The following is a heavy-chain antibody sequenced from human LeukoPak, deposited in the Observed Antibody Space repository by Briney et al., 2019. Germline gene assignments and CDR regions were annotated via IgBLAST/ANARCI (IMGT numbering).Heavy chain of an antibody. CDR3: ARRLLRAEAFDI. D-gene: IGHD2-15*01. CDR1: GGSISSYY. Sequence: PSETLSLTCTVSGGSISSYYWSWIRQPPGKGLEWIGYIYYSGSTNYNPSLKSRVTISVDTSKNQFSLKLSSVTAADTAVYYCARRLLRAEAFDIWGQGTMVTVSS. J-gene: IGHJ3*02. CDR2: IYYSGST. V-gene: IGHV4-59*08.